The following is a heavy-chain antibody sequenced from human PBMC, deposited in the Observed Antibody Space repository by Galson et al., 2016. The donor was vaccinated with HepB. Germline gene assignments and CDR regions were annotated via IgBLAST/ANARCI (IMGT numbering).Heavy chain of an antibody. Sequence: SLRLSCAASGFTFSTYAMTWVRQAPGKGLEWVATISGSGGSIYYADSVKGRFTISRDNSKNTLFLQMKRLRDEDTALYYCAKYRSATYYTDYFEYWGQGTRVPDSS. CDR1: GFTFSTYA. CDR3: AKYRSATYYTDYFEY. CDR2: ISGSGGSI. V-gene: IGHV3-23*01. J-gene: IGHJ4*02. D-gene: IGHD1-26*01.